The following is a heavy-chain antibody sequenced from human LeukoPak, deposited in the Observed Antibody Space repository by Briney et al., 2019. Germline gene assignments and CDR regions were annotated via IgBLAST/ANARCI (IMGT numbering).Heavy chain of an antibody. CDR1: GYTLTELS. CDR2: FDPEDGET. V-gene: IGHV1-24*01. D-gene: IGHD3-9*01. CDR3: ARVFNYDILTGLVLTPKSPRNFDY. Sequence: ASVKVSCKVSGYTLTELSMHWVRQAPGKGLEWMGGFDPEDGETIYAQKFQGRVTMTEDTSTDTAYMELRSLRSDDTAVYYCARVFNYDILTGLVLTPKSPRNFDYWGQGTLVTVSS. J-gene: IGHJ4*02.